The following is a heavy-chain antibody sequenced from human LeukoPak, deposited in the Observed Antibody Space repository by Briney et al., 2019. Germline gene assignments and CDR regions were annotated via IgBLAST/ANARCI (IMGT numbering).Heavy chain of an antibody. J-gene: IGHJ4*02. CDR3: ARADLSGSYFHPHFLDY. D-gene: IGHD1-26*01. CDR2: ISDSSSYI. V-gene: IGHV3-21*01. Sequence: PGGSPRLSCAVSGFTFSSYNMNWVRQAPGKGLEWVSSISDSSSYIYYADSLKGRFTISRDNAKNSLYLQINSLRAEDTAVYYCARADLSGSYFHPHFLDYWGQGTLVSVSS. CDR1: GFTFSSYN.